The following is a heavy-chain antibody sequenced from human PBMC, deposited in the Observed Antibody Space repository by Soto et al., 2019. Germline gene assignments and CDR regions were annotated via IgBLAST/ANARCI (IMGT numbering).Heavy chain of an antibody. V-gene: IGHV3-53*04. CDR2: IYSGGST. CDR3: ARASSSFEITFGGVIVHYFDY. Sequence: GGSLRLSCAASGFTVSSNYMSWVRQAPGKGLEWVSVIYSGGSTYYADSVKGRFTISRHNSKNTLYLQMNSLRAEDTAVYYCARASSSFEITFGGVIVHYFDYWGQGTLVTVSS. D-gene: IGHD3-16*02. J-gene: IGHJ4*02. CDR1: GFTVSSNY.